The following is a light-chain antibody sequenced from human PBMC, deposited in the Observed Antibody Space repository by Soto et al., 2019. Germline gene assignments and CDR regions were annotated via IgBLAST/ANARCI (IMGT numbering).Light chain of an antibody. J-gene: IGKJ1*01. CDR2: AAY. CDR1: QSISTY. Sequence: DIQMTQSPSSLSASVGDTVTITCRASQSISTYLTWYQQKPGKAPKLLIYAAYNLQSGVPSRFSGSGSGTDFTLTISSLQREDFAAYYCQQSYDMPWTFGQGTKVDIK. CDR3: QQSYDMPWT. V-gene: IGKV1-39*01.